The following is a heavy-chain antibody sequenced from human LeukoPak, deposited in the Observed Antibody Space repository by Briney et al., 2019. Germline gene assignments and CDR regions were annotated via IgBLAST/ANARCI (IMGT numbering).Heavy chain of an antibody. CDR3: AKDMDSGYYNHYYGMDV. D-gene: IGHD3-22*01. J-gene: IGHJ6*02. Sequence: PGGSLRLSRAASGVTFGDYAMHWVRHAPGKGLEWVSGISWNSGRRGYADSVKGRFTISRDNAKNSLYLQMDSLRAEDTALYYCAKDMDSGYYNHYYGMDVWGQGTTVTVSS. CDR1: GVTFGDYA. V-gene: IGHV3-9*01. CDR2: ISWNSGRR.